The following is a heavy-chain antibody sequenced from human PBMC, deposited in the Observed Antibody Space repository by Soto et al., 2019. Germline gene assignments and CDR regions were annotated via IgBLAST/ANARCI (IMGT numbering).Heavy chain of an antibody. J-gene: IGHJ4*02. CDR1: GFTFDDYT. D-gene: IGHD3-22*01. CDR3: TKGAVVLNYFFDY. V-gene: IGHV3-43*01. Sequence: PGGSLRLSCAAWGFTFDDYTMHCVRQAPGKGLEWVSLISRDGGRTHYADSVKGRFAISRDNSKNSLFLQMNSLRTEDTALYYCTKGAVVLNYFFDYWGQGTLVTVSS. CDR2: ISRDGGRT.